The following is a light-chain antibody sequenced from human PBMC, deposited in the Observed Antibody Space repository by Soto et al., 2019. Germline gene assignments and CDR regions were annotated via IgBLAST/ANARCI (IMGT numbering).Light chain of an antibody. CDR3: QQYSNWPPWT. CDR1: QSVSSN. Sequence: EIVMTQSPATPSLSPKEKETNSFRASQSVSSNLAWYQQNPGQAPRLLIYGASTRATGIPARFSGSGSGTEFTLTISSLQSEDFAVYYCQQYSNWPPWTFGQGTKVDIK. V-gene: IGKV3-15*01. J-gene: IGKJ1*01. CDR2: GAS.